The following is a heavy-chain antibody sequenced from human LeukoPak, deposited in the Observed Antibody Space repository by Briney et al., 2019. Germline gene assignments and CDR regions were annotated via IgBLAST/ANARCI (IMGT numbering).Heavy chain of an antibody. J-gene: IGHJ4*02. Sequence: PGGSLKISCKGSGYSFTTYWIGWVRQMPGKGLEWMGIIYPGDSDTRYSTPFQGQVTISVDKSISTAYLQWSSLKASDTAMYYCARAGTYYYYFDYWGQGTLVTVSS. CDR3: ARAGTYYYYFDY. D-gene: IGHD3-10*01. CDR1: GYSFTTYW. CDR2: IYPGDSDT. V-gene: IGHV5-51*01.